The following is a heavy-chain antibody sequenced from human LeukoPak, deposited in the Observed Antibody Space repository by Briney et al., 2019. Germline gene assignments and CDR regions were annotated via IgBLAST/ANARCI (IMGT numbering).Heavy chain of an antibody. CDR1: GFTFSSHS. V-gene: IGHV3-21*01. Sequence: GGSLRLSCAASGFTFSSHSMNWVRQAPGKGLEWVSSFSSSSSYIYYADSVKGRFTISGDNAKNSLYLQMNSLRAEDTALYYCARAEGYGAIDYWGQGTLVIVSS. J-gene: IGHJ4*02. D-gene: IGHD5-12*01. CDR3: ARAEGYGAIDY. CDR2: FSSSSSYI.